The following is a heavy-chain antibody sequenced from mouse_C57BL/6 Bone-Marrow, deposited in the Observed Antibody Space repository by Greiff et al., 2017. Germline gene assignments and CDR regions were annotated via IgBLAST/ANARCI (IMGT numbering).Heavy chain of an antibody. CDR2: FYPGSGSI. CDR1: GYTFTEYT. D-gene: IGHD1-1*01. CDR3: ARHEKLLRKGLVWFAY. Sequence: QVQLKQSGAELVKPGASVKLSCKASGYTFTEYTIHWVKQRSGQGLEWIGWFYPGSGSIKYNEKFKDKATLTADKSSSTVYMELSRLTSEDSAVYFCARHEKLLRKGLVWFAYWGQGTLVTVSA. V-gene: IGHV1-62-2*01. J-gene: IGHJ3*01.